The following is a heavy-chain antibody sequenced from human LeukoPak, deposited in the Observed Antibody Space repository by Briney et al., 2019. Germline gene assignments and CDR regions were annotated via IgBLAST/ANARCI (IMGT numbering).Heavy chain of an antibody. D-gene: IGHD3-10*01. CDR2: IYYRGST. J-gene: IGHJ4*02. Sequence: PSETLSLTCTVSGGSISSYYWSWIRQPPGKGLEWIGYIYYRGSTNYNPSLKSRVTISVDTSKNQFSLKLSSVTAADTAVYYCARHRFGDMVYFDYWGQGTLVTVSS. CDR3: ARHRFGDMVYFDY. CDR1: GGSISSYY. V-gene: IGHV4-59*08.